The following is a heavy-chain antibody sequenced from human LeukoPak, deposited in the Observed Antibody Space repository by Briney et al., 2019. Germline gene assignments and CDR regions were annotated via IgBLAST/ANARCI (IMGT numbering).Heavy chain of an antibody. J-gene: IGHJ2*01. D-gene: IGHD3-10*01. CDR1: GSNFTIYW. V-gene: IGHV5-51*01. CDR2: IYPGDSDT. Sequence: GESLKISCKGSGSNFTIYWIAWVRQMPGKGLEWMGIIYPGDSDTRYSPSFQSQVTISADKSISTAYLQWSSLKASDTAMYYCAGPEDYYGSGYWYFDLWGRGTLVTVSS. CDR3: AGPEDYYGSGYWYFDL.